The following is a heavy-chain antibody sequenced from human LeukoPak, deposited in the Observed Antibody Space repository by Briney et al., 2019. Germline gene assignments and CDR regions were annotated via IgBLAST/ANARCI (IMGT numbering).Heavy chain of an antibody. J-gene: IGHJ4*02. D-gene: IGHD3-9*01. Sequence: GGSLRLSCAASGFTFSSYAMHWVRQAPGKGLEWVAVISYDGSNKYYADSVKGRFTISRDNSKTTLYLQMNSLRAEDTAVYYCARFSDTLVRGLDYWGQGTLVTVSS. CDR3: ARFSDTLVRGLDY. CDR1: GFTFSSYA. CDR2: ISYDGSNK. V-gene: IGHV3-30-3*01.